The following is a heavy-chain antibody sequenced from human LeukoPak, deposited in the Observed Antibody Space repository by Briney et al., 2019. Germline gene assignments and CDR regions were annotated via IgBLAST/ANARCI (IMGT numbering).Heavy chain of an antibody. CDR1: GYSISSSNW. J-gene: IGHJ4*02. D-gene: IGHD1-26*01. V-gene: IGHV4-28*03. CDR2: IYYSGST. CDR3: ARGRPYSGGYHLDY. Sequence: SETLSLTCAVSGYSISSSNWWGWIRQPPGKGLEWIGNIYYSGSTYYNPSLKSRVTMSVDTSKNQFFLKLNSVTAADTAVYYCARGRPYSGGYHLDYWGQGTLVTVSA.